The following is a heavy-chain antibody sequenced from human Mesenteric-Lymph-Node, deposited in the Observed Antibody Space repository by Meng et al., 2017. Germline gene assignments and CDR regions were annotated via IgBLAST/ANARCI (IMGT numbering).Heavy chain of an antibody. CDR2: IKQDGSEK. Sequence: GESLKISCAASGFTFSSYWMSWVRQAPGKGLEWVANIKQDGSEKYYVDSVKGRFTISRDNAKNSLYLQMNSLTAEDTAVYYCARHYYYDGSVDYYPRKDYAFDLWGQGTMVTVSS. D-gene: IGHD3-22*01. V-gene: IGHV3-7*01. J-gene: IGHJ3*01. CDR3: ARHYYYDGSVDYYPRKDYAFDL. CDR1: GFTFSSYW.